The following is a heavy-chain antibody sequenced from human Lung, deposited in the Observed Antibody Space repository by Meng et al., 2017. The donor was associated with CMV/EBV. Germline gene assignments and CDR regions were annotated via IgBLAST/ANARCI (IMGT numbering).Heavy chain of an antibody. CDR1: VVSISSSNL. Sequence: QVQLQESGPGLVKPSGTLSLTCAVSVVSISSSNLWTWVRQVPGKGLEWIGEIYQSGSTNYNPSLKSRVTISVDKFKNQFSLKLGSVTAADTAVYYCARIERRRILKYCGSDCSTTDYWGQGTLVTVSS. V-gene: IGHV4-4*02. CDR2: IYQSGST. CDR3: ARIERRRILKYCGSDCSTTDY. D-gene: IGHD2-21*02. J-gene: IGHJ4*02.